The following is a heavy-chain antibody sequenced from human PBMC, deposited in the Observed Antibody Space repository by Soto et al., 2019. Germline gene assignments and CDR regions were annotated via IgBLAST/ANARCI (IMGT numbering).Heavy chain of an antibody. D-gene: IGHD3-16*01. V-gene: IGHV1-69*01. CDR1: GGTFSSYA. J-gene: IGHJ5*02. CDR3: ATQSGYDYVWGSFWFDP. CDR2: IIPIFGTA. Sequence: QVQLVQSGAELKKPGSSVKVSCKASGGTFSSYAISWVRQAPGQGLEWMGGIIPIFGTANYAQKFQGRVTITADESTSTAYMELSSLRSEDTAVYYCATQSGYDYVWGSFWFDPWGQGTLVTVSS.